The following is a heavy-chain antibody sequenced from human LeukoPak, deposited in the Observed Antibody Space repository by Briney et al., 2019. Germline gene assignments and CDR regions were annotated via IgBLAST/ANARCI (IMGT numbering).Heavy chain of an antibody. CDR1: GGSISSYY. CDR3: ARESWNYYFDY. Sequence: SETLSLTCTVSGGSISSYYWSWIRQPPGKGLEWIGYIYYSGSTYYNPSLKSRVTISVDTSKNQFSLKLSSVTAADTAVYYCARESWNYYFDYWGQGTLVTVSS. V-gene: IGHV4-59*06. D-gene: IGHD1-7*01. CDR2: IYYSGST. J-gene: IGHJ4*02.